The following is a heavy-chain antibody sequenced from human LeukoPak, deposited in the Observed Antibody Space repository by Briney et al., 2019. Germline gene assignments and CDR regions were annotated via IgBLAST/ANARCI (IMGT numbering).Heavy chain of an antibody. D-gene: IGHD6-6*01. J-gene: IGHJ4*02. CDR2: IIPIFGTA. CDR1: GGTFSSYA. CDR3: ARGRDSSSSPDY. V-gene: IGHV1-69*05. Sequence: SVKVSCKASGGTFSSYAISWVRQAPGQGLEWMGGIIPIFGTANYAQKFQGRVTMTRDTSTSTVYMELSSLRSEDTAVYYCARGRDSSSSPDYWGQGTLVTVSS.